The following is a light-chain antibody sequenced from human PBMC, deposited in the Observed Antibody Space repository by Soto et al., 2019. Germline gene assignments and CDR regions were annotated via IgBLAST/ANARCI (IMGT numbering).Light chain of an antibody. CDR3: QQYNNWPRT. Sequence: EIVMTQSPATPSVSPGERATLSCRASQSVSSNLAWYQQKPGQAPRLLIYGASTRATGIPARFSGSGSGTEFTLTISSLQSEDFAVYYCQQYNNWPRTFGQGTTV. J-gene: IGKJ1*01. CDR1: QSVSSN. V-gene: IGKV3-15*01. CDR2: GAS.